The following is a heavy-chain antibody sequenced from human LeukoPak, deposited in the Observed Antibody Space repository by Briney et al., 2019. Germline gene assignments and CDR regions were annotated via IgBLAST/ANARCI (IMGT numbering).Heavy chain of an antibody. D-gene: IGHD6-25*01. CDR1: GGSIATYY. CDR3: ARGGGTFDI. Sequence: PSETLSLTCTVSGGSIATYYWSWIRQPPGKGLEWIGYINYSGTTNFNPSLNSRATISVDTSRNQFSLKLSSVTAADTAVYYCARGGGTFDIWGQGTMVAVSS. J-gene: IGHJ3*02. CDR2: INYSGTT. V-gene: IGHV4-59*01.